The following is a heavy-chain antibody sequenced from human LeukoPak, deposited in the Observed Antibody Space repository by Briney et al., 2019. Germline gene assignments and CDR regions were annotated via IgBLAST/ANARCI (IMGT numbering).Heavy chain of an antibody. J-gene: IGHJ4*02. Sequence: GGSLRLSCAASGFTFSSYSMNWVRQAPGKGLELVSYISSSSSTIYYADSVKGRFTISRGNAKNSLYLQMNSLRAEDTAVYYCARGLYYDSSGYSLFDYWGQGTLVTVSS. CDR1: GFTFSSYS. CDR3: ARGLYYDSSGYSLFDY. D-gene: IGHD3-22*01. V-gene: IGHV3-48*04. CDR2: ISSSSSTI.